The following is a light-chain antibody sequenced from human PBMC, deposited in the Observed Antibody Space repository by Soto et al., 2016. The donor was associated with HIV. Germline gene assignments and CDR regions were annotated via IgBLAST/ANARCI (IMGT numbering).Light chain of an antibody. Sequence: DIQMTQSPSTLSASVGDRVTITCRASQSISSWLAWYQQKPGKAPKLLIYKASSLESGVPSRFSGSGSGTEFTLTISSLQPDDFATYYCQQYNSYSITFGGRTKVEIK. CDR1: QSISSW. J-gene: IGKJ4*01. CDR3: QQYNSYSIT. V-gene: IGKV1-5*03. CDR2: KAS.